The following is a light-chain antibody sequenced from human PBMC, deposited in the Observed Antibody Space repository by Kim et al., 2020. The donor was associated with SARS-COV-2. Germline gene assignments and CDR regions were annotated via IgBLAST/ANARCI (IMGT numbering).Light chain of an antibody. CDR1: SSGVGGYSY. J-gene: IGLJ3*02. Sequence: GQSITISFTGTSSGVGGYSYVSWYQQHPGRAPKLMIYDGSKRPSGVSNLFAGSKSGNTASLTISGLQAEDEADYYCSSYTSSSTWVFGGGTQLTVL. CDR2: DGS. V-gene: IGLV2-14*03. CDR3: SSYTSSSTWV.